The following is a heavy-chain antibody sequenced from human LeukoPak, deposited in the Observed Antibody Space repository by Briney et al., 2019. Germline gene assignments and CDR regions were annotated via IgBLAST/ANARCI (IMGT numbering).Heavy chain of an antibody. CDR2: IYYSGST. CDR3: ARRSVYSSSWVDY. D-gene: IGHD6-13*01. V-gene: IGHV4-39*01. Sequence: KPSETLSLTCTVSGGSISSSSYYWGWIRQPPGKGLEWIGSIYYSGSTYYNPSLKSRVTISVDTSKNQFSLKLSSVTAADTAVYYCARRSVYSSSWVDYWGQGTLVTVSS. J-gene: IGHJ4*02. CDR1: GGSISSSSYY.